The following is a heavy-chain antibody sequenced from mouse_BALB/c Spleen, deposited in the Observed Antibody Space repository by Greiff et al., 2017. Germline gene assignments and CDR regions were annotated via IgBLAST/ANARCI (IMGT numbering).Heavy chain of an antibody. D-gene: IGHD4-1*01. CDR1: GFNIKDTY. CDR3: ARVSANWDSMDY. CDR2: IDPANGNT. J-gene: IGHJ4*01. V-gene: IGHV14-3*02. Sequence: VQLKESGAELVKPGASVKLSCTASGFNIKDTYMHWVKQRPEQGLEWIGRIDPANGNTKYDPKFQGKATITADTSSNTAYLQLSSLTSEDTAVYYCARVSANWDSMDYWGQGTSVTVSS.